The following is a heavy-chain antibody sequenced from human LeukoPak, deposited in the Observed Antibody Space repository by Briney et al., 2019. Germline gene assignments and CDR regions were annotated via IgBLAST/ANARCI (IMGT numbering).Heavy chain of an antibody. D-gene: IGHD3-22*01. CDR2: INHSGST. CDR3: ARGPTYYYDSSGYP. Sequence: SETLSLTCAVYGGSFSGYYWSWIRQPPGKGLEWIGEINHSGSTNYNPSLKSRVTISVDTSKNQFSLKLSSMTAADTAVYYCARGPTYYYDSSGYPWGQGTLVTVSS. V-gene: IGHV4-34*01. CDR1: GGSFSGYY. J-gene: IGHJ5*02.